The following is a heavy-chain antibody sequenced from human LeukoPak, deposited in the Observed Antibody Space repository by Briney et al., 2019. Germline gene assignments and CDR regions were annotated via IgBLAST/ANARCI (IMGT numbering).Heavy chain of an antibody. CDR1: GFTFSSYG. D-gene: IGHD5-18*01. CDR2: ISYDGSNK. V-gene: IGHV3-30*18. Sequence: PRGSLRLSCAASGFTFSSYGMHWVRQAPGKGLEWVAVISYDGSNKYYADSVKGRFTITRDNSKNTLYLQMNSLRAEDTAVYYCAKDESQLWFFPPPGDWGQGTLVTVSS. J-gene: IGHJ4*02. CDR3: AKDESQLWFFPPPGD.